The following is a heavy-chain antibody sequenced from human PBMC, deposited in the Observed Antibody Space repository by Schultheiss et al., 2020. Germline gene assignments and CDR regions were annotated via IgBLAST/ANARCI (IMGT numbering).Heavy chain of an antibody. Sequence: GGSLRLSCAASGFTFSSYEMNWVRQAPGKGLEWVSYITSSGNSVWYADSMKGRFTISRDNAKNSLYLQMNSLRAEDTAVYYCAREGGSRHYWGQGTLVTVSS. D-gene: IGHD5-12*01. CDR3: AREGGSRHY. CDR2: ITSSGNSV. J-gene: IGHJ4*02. CDR1: GFTFSSYE. V-gene: IGHV3-48*03.